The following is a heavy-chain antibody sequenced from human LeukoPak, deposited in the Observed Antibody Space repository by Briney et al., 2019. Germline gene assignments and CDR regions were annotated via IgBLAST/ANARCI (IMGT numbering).Heavy chain of an antibody. V-gene: IGHV3-53*01. D-gene: IGHD3-22*01. J-gene: IGHJ4*02. CDR3: AREVGGNYYDSSGYYDY. Sequence: GGSLRLSCAASGFTVSINYMSWVRQAPGKGLEWVSVIYSGGSTYYADSVKGRFTISRDNSKNTLYLQMNSLGAEDTAVYYCAREVGGNYYDSSGYYDYWGQGTLVTVSS. CDR2: IYSGGST. CDR1: GFTVSINY.